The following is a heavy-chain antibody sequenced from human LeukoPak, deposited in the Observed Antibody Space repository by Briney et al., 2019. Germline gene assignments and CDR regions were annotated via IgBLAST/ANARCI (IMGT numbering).Heavy chain of an antibody. Sequence: ASVKVPCKTSGYTFTKYAMHWVRQAPGQTIEWLAWINPTNGYTRYSQHFQDRVTVSSDTSADTAYMELSSLRSEDKAIYFCAIRDGHTDHWGQGTLVTVSS. J-gene: IGHJ4*02. V-gene: IGHV1-3*03. D-gene: IGHD5-24*01. CDR2: INPTNGYT. CDR1: GYTFTKYA. CDR3: AIRDGHTDH.